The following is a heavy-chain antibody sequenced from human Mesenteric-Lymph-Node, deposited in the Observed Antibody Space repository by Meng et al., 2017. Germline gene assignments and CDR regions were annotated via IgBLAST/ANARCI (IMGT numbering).Heavy chain of an antibody. CDR2: INGEGGSI. CDR3: AKDLRLTYYSGLDV. V-gene: IGHV3-74*01. Sequence: GESLKISCEASGFTLSGHWMHWVRQAPGKGLGWVSHINGEGGSIDYADSVRGRFTISRDNAKEFLYLQMNSLRPEDTALYYCAKDLRLTYYSGLDVWGQGTTVTVSS. D-gene: IGHD3-16*01. J-gene: IGHJ6*02. CDR1: GFTLSGHW.